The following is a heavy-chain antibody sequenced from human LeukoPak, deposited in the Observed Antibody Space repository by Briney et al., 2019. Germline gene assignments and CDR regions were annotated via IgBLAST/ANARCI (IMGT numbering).Heavy chain of an antibody. CDR1: GYTFTNYG. J-gene: IGHJ5*02. V-gene: IGHV1-18*01. CDR2: ISGYNANA. Sequence: ASVKVSCKASGYTFTNYGITWIREAPGQGPEWLGWISGYNANAHYAQNVQGRVTLTTDTSTNTAYMELRGLTSDDTAMYYCARVGRGCSSIRCYCEDWFDPWGQGTLVIVSS. D-gene: IGHD2-2*01. CDR3: ARVGRGCSSIRCYCEDWFDP.